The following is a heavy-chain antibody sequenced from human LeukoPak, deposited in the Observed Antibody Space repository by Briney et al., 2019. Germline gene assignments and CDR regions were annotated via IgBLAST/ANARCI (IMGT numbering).Heavy chain of an antibody. D-gene: IGHD3-3*01. CDR3: ARGSGFGVVITGAFDI. Sequence: GESLKISCKGSGYSFTSYWIGWVRQMPGKGLEWMGIIYPGDSDTRYSPSFQGQVTISADKSISSAYLQWSSLKASDTAMYYCARGSGFGVVITGAFDIWGQGTMVTVSS. V-gene: IGHV5-51*01. CDR2: IYPGDSDT. CDR1: GYSFTSYW. J-gene: IGHJ3*02.